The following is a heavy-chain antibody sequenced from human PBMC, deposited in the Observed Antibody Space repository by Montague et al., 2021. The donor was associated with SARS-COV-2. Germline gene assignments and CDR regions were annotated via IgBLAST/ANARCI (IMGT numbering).Heavy chain of an antibody. Sequence: SETLSPTCAVDGGSFSGYYWSWIRQSRGKGLEWIGEINHSGTTNXNPSLKSRVIISADTSKNQFSLKTSSVTAADTAVYYCARGVLRYFDWTSPFDYWGQGTLVTVSS. J-gene: IGHJ4*02. V-gene: IGHV4-34*01. CDR2: INHSGTT. CDR3: ARGVLRYFDWTSPFDY. CDR1: GGSFSGYY. D-gene: IGHD3-9*01.